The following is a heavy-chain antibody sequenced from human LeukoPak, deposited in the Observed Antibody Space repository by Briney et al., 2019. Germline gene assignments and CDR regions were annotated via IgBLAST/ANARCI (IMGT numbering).Heavy chain of an antibody. CDR3: ARDQYSGSLDY. V-gene: IGHV4-4*07. CDR1: GGAISSYY. D-gene: IGHD1-26*01. Sequence: SETLSLTCTVSGGAISSYYWTWIRQPAGKGLEWIGRFYSTGSTNYNPSLKSRVTMSVDTSKNQFSLKLSSVTAADTAVYYCARDQYSGSLDYWGQGTLVTVSS. CDR2: FYSTGST. J-gene: IGHJ4*02.